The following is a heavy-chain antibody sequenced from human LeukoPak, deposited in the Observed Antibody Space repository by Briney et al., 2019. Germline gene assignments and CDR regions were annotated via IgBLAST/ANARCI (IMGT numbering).Heavy chain of an antibody. D-gene: IGHD5-24*01. J-gene: IGHJ3*02. CDR2: ISPSGGPT. Sequence: ASVKVSCKASGYTFTSYYIHWVRQAPGQGLEWMGVISPSGGPTTYAQRFQGRVTMTRDTSTSTAYMELSSLRSEDTAVYYCASRGARDGYNYGAFDIWGQGTMVTVSS. CDR3: ASRGARDGYNYGAFDI. CDR1: GYTFTSYY. V-gene: IGHV1-46*01.